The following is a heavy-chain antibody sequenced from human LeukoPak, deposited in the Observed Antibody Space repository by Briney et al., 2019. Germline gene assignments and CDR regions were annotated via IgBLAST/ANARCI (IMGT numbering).Heavy chain of an antibody. CDR2: IYTSGST. CDR3: ARDGLYYYDKDAFDI. D-gene: IGHD3-22*01. Sequence: SETLSLTCTVSGGSISSYYWSWIRQPAGKGLEWIGRIYTSGSTNYNPSLKSRVTMPVDTSKNQFSLKLSSVTAADTAVYYCARDGLYYYDKDAFDIWGQGTMVTVSS. J-gene: IGHJ3*02. V-gene: IGHV4-4*07. CDR1: GGSISSYY.